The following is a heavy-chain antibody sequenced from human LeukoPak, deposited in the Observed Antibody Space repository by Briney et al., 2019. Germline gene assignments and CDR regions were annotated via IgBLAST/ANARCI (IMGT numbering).Heavy chain of an antibody. J-gene: IGHJ6*02. D-gene: IGHD1-20*01. Sequence: SETLSLTCAVYGGSISSYYWSWIRQPAGKGLEWIGRIYTSGSTNYNPSLKSRVTMSVDTSKNQFSLKLSSVTAADTAVYYCARAPSHSGYNWNDGYYYYGMDVWGQGTTVTVSS. CDR3: ARAPSHSGYNWNDGYYYYGMDV. V-gene: IGHV4-59*10. CDR2: IYTSGST. CDR1: GGSISSYY.